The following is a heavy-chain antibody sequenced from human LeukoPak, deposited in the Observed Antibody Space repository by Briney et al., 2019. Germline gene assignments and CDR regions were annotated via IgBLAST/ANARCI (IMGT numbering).Heavy chain of an antibody. D-gene: IGHD2-2*01. J-gene: IGHJ5*02. CDR1: GGSFSGYY. Sequence: SETLSLTCAVYGGSFSGYYWSWIRQPPGKGLEWIGEINHSGSTNYNPSLKSRVTISVDTSKNQFSLKLSSVTAADTAVYYCARGPAAIHDWFDPWGQGTLVTASS. CDR3: ARGPAAIHDWFDP. CDR2: INHSGST. V-gene: IGHV4-34*01.